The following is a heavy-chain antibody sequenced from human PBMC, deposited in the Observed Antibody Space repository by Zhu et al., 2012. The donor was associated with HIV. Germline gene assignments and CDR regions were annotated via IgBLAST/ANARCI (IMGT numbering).Heavy chain of an antibody. J-gene: IGHJ4*02. D-gene: IGHD5-24*01. CDR1: GGSISSHY. Sequence: QVQLQESGPGLVKPSETLSLTCTVSGGSISSHYWMWIRQPPGKGLEWIGYIHNSGSTNYDPSLRGRATISSDTSKNQFSLTLSSVTAADTAVYYCTRDIKGDGYSSFDFWGQGILVTVSS. CDR3: TRDIKGDGYSSFDF. CDR2: IHNSGST. V-gene: IGHV4-59*11.